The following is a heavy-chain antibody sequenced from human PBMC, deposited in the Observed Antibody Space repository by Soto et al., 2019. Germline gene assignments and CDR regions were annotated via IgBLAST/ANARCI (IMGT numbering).Heavy chain of an antibody. Sequence: AASVKVSCKASGYTFTSYYMHWVRQAPGQGLEWMGRINPSGGRTSYAQKFQGRVTMTRDTSTSTVYVELSSLRSDDTAVYYCARDFSSSSLFDYWGQGTLVTVSS. CDR2: INPSGGRT. CDR1: GYTFTSYY. J-gene: IGHJ4*02. D-gene: IGHD6-6*01. V-gene: IGHV1-46*01. CDR3: ARDFSSSSLFDY.